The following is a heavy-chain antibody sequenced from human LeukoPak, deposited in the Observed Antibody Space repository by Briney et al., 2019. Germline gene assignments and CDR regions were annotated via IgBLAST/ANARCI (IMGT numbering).Heavy chain of an antibody. J-gene: IGHJ4*02. CDR1: GYTFTNYY. V-gene: IGHV1-46*01. CDR2: INPSGGST. CDR3: ARSYSTSDELDY. Sequence: ASEKVSCKASGYTFTNYYMHWVRQAPGQGLEWMGIINPSGGSTTYAQKFQGRVTMTRDTSTSTVYMEVSGLRSEDTAVFYCARSYSTSDELDYWGQGTLVTVSS. D-gene: IGHD6-6*01.